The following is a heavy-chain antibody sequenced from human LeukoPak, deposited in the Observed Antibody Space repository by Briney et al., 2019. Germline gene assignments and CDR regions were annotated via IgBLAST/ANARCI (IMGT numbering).Heavy chain of an antibody. J-gene: IGHJ4*02. D-gene: IGHD3-10*01. CDR3: ARESLLWFGELLWAFDY. V-gene: IGHV4-4*07. CDR2: IYTSGST. Sequence: PSETLSLTRTVSGGSISSYYWSWIRPAARKGLEGIGRIYTSGSTNYNPSLKSRVTMSVDTSKNQFSLKLSSVTAADTAVYYCARESLLWFGELLWAFDYWGEGALVTVSS. CDR1: GGSISSYY.